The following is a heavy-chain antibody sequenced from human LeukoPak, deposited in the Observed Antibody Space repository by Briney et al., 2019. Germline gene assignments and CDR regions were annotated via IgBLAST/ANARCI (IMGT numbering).Heavy chain of an antibody. J-gene: IGHJ3*02. CDR2: ISGSGGST. Sequence: GGSLRLSCAASGFTFNSYALSWVRQAPGKGLEWVSGISGSGGSTYYADSVKGRFTIFRDDSKNTLYLQINSLRAEDTAVYYCAKPVGNFDIWGQGTMVSVSS. CDR1: GFTFNSYA. CDR3: AKPVGNFDI. D-gene: IGHD1-26*01. V-gene: IGHV3-23*01.